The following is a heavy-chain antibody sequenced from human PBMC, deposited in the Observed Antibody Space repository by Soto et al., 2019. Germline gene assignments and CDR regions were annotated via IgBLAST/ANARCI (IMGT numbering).Heavy chain of an antibody. CDR1: GGSFSGYY. CDR3: ARIMTTVTTHLAY. Sequence: SETLSLTCAVYGGSFSGYYWSWIRQPPGKGLEWIGEINHSGSTNYNPSLKSRVTISVDTSKNQFSLKLSSVTAADTAVYYCARIMTTVTTHLAYWGQGTLVTVSS. J-gene: IGHJ4*02. D-gene: IGHD4-17*01. V-gene: IGHV4-34*01. CDR2: INHSGST.